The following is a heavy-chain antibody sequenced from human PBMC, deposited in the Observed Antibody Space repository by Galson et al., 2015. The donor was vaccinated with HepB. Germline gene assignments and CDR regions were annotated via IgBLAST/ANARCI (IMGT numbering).Heavy chain of an antibody. Sequence: SLRLSCAASGFTFSSYGMHWVRQAPGKGLEWVAVIWYDGSNKYYADSVKGRFTISRDNSKNTLYLQMNSLRAEDTAVYYCARVYYGSGKYYYGMDVWGQGTTVTVSS. D-gene: IGHD3-10*01. CDR3: ARVYYGSGKYYYGMDV. J-gene: IGHJ6*02. CDR2: IWYDGSNK. V-gene: IGHV3-33*08. CDR1: GFTFSSYG.